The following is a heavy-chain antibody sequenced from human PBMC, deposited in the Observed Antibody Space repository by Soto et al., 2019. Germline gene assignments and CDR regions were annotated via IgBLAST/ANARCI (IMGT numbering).Heavy chain of an antibody. CDR2: IYYSGST. CDR3: ARQPCSTSCRVNWFDP. V-gene: IGHV4-39*01. Sequence: PSETLSLTCTVSGGSISSSSYYWGWIRQPPGKGLEWIGSIYYSGSTYYNPSLKSRVTISVDTSKNQFSLKLSSVTAADTAVYYCARQPCSTSCRVNWFDPWGQGTLVTAPQ. D-gene: IGHD2-2*01. J-gene: IGHJ5*02. CDR1: GGSISSSSYY.